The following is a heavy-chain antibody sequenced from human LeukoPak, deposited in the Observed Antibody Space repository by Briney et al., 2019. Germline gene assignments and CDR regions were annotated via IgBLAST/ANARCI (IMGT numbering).Heavy chain of an antibody. CDR3: ARALPAAGTHNWFDP. J-gene: IGHJ5*02. D-gene: IGHD6-13*01. Sequence: PSETLSLTCTVSGGSISSGVYYWSWIRQHPGKGLEWIGYVYYSGSTNYNPSLKSRVTISVDTSKNQFSLKLSSVTAADTAVYYCARALPAAGTHNWFDPWGQGTLVTVSS. V-gene: IGHV4-31*03. CDR1: GGSISSGVYY. CDR2: VYYSGST.